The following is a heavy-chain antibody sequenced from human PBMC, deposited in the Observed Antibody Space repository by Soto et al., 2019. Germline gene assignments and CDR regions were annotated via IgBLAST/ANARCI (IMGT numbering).Heavy chain of an antibody. CDR2: ISGSGGRT. CDR1: VFTFSSYA. D-gene: IGHD4-17*01. J-gene: IGHJ4*02. Sequence: PGRSVRLSCAASVFTFSSYAMSWVRQAPGKGLEWVSAISGSGGRTYYADSVKGRFTISRDNSKNTLYLQMNRLRAEDTAVYYCAKDPTVTNHYWAQGTLVNVS. V-gene: IGHV3-23*01. CDR3: AKDPTVTNHY.